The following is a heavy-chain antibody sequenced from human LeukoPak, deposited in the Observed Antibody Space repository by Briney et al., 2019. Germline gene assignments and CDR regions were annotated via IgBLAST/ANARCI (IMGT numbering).Heavy chain of an antibody. Sequence: GRSLRLSCAASGFTFSSYAMHWVRQAPGKGLEWVAVISYDGSNKYYADSVKGRFTISRDNSKNTLYLQMNSLRAEDTAVYYCARGDGSGWSGDYWGRGTLVTVSS. D-gene: IGHD6-19*01. CDR3: ARGDGSGWSGDY. V-gene: IGHV3-30-3*01. CDR1: GFTFSSYA. J-gene: IGHJ4*02. CDR2: ISYDGSNK.